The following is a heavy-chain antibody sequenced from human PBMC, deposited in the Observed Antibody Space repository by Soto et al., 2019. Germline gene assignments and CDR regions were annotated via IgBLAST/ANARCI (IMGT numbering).Heavy chain of an antibody. V-gene: IGHV5-51*01. D-gene: IGHD5-18*01. CDR2: IYPGDSDT. CDR1: GYSFTSYW. Sequence: GESLKISCKGSGYSFTSYWIGWVRQMPGKGLEWMGIIYPGDSDTRYSPSFQGQVTISADKSISTAYLQWSSLKASDTAMYYCATQSGYSYGYQIYYYYGMDVWGQGTTVTVSS. CDR3: ATQSGYSYGYQIYYYYGMDV. J-gene: IGHJ6*02.